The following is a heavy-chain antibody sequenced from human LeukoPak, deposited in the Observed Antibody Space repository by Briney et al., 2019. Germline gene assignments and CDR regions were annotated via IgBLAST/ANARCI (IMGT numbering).Heavy chain of an antibody. CDR1: GFTFSSYA. CDR3: AKGTRITMVRGYFDY. CDR2: ISGSGGST. D-gene: IGHD3-10*01. Sequence: GGSLRLSCAASGFTFSSYAMSWVRQAPGKGLEWVSAISGSGGSTYYADSVKGRFTISRDNSKNTLYLQMNSLRGEDTAVYYCAKGTRITMVRGYFDYWGQGTLVTVSS. V-gene: IGHV3-23*01. J-gene: IGHJ4*02.